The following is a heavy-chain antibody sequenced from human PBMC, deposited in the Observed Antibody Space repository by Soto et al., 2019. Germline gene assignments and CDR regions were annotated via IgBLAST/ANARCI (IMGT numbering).Heavy chain of an antibody. CDR1: GGSISTYY. Sequence: QVQLQESGPGLVKPSETLSLTCTVSGGSISTYYWSWIRQPPGKGLEWIGYIYYSGSTYYNPSLRRGVTMSVDTSRNQLLLQLSSVTAADTAVDCCARESAGAHKNNWFDPWGQGTLVTVSS. CDR3: ARESAGAHKNNWFDP. J-gene: IGHJ5*02. V-gene: IGHV4-59*01. CDR2: IYYSGST.